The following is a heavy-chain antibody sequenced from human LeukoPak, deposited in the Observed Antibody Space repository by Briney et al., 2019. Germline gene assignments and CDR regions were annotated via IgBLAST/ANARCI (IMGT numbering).Heavy chain of an antibody. D-gene: IGHD1-26*01. J-gene: IGHJ4*02. CDR2: IYYSGST. V-gene: IGHV4-39*07. CDR1: GGSISSSTYY. Sequence: SETLSLTCTVSGGSISSSTYYWGWIRQPPGKGLEWIGSIYYSGSTYYNPSLKSRVTISVDTSKNQFSLNLNSVTAADTAVYYCARLAPSTRGDLLHFDYWGQGTLVTVSS. CDR3: ARLAPSTRGDLLHFDY.